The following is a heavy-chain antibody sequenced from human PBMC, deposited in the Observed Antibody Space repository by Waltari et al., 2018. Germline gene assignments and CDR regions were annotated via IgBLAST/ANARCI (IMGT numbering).Heavy chain of an antibody. CDR3: ARLGVIASDY. CDR2: ISSSSSYI. Sequence: EVQLVESGGGLVKPGGSLRLSCAASGFPFRSYSMTWVRQAPGKGLEWVSSISSSSSYIYYADSVKGRFTISRDNAKNSLYLQMNSLRAEDTAVYYCARLGVIASDYWGQGTLVTVSS. CDR1: GFPFRSYS. J-gene: IGHJ4*02. V-gene: IGHV3-21*01. D-gene: IGHD2-21*01.